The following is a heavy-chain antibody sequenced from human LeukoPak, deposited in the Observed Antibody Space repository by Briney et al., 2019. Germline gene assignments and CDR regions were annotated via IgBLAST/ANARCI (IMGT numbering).Heavy chain of an antibody. D-gene: IGHD3-9*01. V-gene: IGHV1-69*04. CDR1: GGTFSSYA. CDR2: IIPILGIA. J-gene: IGHJ4*02. Sequence: SVKVSCKASGGTFSSYAISWVRQAPGQGLEWMGRIIPILGIANYAQKFQGRVTITADKSTSTAYMELSSLRSEDTAVYYCARVGEANYDILTGQYTEYYFDYWGQGTLVTVSS. CDR3: ARVGEANYDILTGQYTEYYFDY.